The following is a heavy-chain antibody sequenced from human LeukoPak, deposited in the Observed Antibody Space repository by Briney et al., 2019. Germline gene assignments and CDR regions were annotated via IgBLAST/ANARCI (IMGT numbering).Heavy chain of an antibody. V-gene: IGHV3-30*18. Sequence: PGGSLRLSCAASGFTFSSYGMHWVRQAPGKGLEWVAVISYDGSNKYYADSVKGRFTISRDNFKNTLYLQMNSLRAEDTAVYYCANGGYCSGGSCYRGKAFDIWGQGTMVTVSS. CDR1: GFTFSSYG. CDR2: ISYDGSNK. D-gene: IGHD2-15*01. J-gene: IGHJ3*02. CDR3: ANGGYCSGGSCYRGKAFDI.